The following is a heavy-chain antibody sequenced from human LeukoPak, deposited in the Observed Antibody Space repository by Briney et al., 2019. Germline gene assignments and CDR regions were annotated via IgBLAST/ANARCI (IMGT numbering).Heavy chain of an antibody. V-gene: IGHV5-10-1*01. CDR3: ARKTSVGATWNS. CDR2: IDPTDSYT. CDR1: GYSFTSYW. J-gene: IGHJ4*02. Sequence: GESLRISCKGFGYSFTSYWITWVRQMPGKGLEWMGRIDPTDSYTNYSLSFQGHVTISVDKSISTAYLQWSSLKASDTAMYYCARKTSVGATWNSWGRGTLVTVSS. D-gene: IGHD1-26*01.